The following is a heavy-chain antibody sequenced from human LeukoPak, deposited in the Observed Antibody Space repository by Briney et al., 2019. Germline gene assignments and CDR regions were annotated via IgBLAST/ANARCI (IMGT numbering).Heavy chain of an antibody. CDR3: ARSHGSGSYYNLNDY. CDR1: GGSISNYY. V-gene: IGHV4-59*12. J-gene: IGHJ4*02. Sequence: KTSETLSLTCTVSGGSISNYYWSWIRQPPGKGLEWIGYIYYSGSTNYNPSLRSRVTISVDTSKNQFSLKLSSVTAADTAVYYCARSHGSGSYYNLNDYWGQGALVTVSS. CDR2: IYYSGST. D-gene: IGHD3-10*01.